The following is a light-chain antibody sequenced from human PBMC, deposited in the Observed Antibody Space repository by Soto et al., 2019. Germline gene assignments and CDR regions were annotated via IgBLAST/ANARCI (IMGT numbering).Light chain of an antibody. CDR3: AAWDDSLNGWV. J-gene: IGLJ3*02. V-gene: IGLV1-44*01. CDR2: SNN. CDR1: STNIGSNT. Sequence: QSVLTQPPSASGTPGQRVTISCSGSSTNIGSNTVNWYQQFPGTAPKLLIYSNNQRSSGVPDRFSGSKSGTSASLAISALQSEDEADYYCAAWDDSLNGWVFGGGTKLTVL.